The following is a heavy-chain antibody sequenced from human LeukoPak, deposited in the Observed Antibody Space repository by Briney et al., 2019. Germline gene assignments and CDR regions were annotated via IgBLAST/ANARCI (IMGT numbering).Heavy chain of an antibody. D-gene: IGHD6-13*01. CDR2: INAGNGNT. CDR3: ARDIDRVFNWFDP. V-gene: IGHV1-3*01. Sequence: ASVKVSCKASGYIFTKYAMHWVRQAPGQRLEWMGWINAGNGNTKNAQKFQGRVTITRDTSASTVCMELSSLRSEDTAVYYCARDIDRVFNWFDPWGQGTLVTVSS. CDR1: GYIFTKYA. J-gene: IGHJ5*02.